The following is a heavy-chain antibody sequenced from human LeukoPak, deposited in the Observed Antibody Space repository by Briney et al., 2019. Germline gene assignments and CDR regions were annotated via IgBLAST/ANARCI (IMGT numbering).Heavy chain of an antibody. J-gene: IGHJ3*02. Sequence: ASVKVSCKASGYTFTSYYMHWVRQAPGQGLEWMGIFNPSGGSTSYAQKFQGRVTMTRDTSTSTVYMALSSLRSEDTAVYYCARQFEDQLLSEPHAFDIWGQGTMVTVSS. V-gene: IGHV1-46*01. D-gene: IGHD2-2*01. CDR3: ARQFEDQLLSEPHAFDI. CDR1: GYTFTSYY. CDR2: FNPSGGST.